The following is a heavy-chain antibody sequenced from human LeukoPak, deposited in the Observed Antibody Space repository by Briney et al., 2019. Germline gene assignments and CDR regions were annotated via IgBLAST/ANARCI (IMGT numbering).Heavy chain of an antibody. J-gene: IGHJ6*02. V-gene: IGHV1-2*02. Sequence: ASVKVSCKASGYTFTGYYMHWVRQAPGQGLEWMGWINPNSGGTNYAQKFQGRVTMTRDTSTSTVYMELSSLRSEDTAVYYCARDLMVRGYSSSWYLDYYYGMDVWGQGTTVTVSS. CDR1: GYTFTGYY. CDR3: ARDLMVRGYSSSWYLDYYYGMDV. D-gene: IGHD6-13*01. CDR2: INPNSGGT.